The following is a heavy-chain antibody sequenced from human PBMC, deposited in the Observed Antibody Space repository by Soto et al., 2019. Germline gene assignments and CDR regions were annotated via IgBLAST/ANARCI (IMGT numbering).Heavy chain of an antibody. J-gene: IGHJ3*02. V-gene: IGHV1-2*02. CDR1: GYPVTAYY. Sequence: QLHLVQSGAVVKKPGASVTVSCSASGYPVTAYYMHWVRQAPGRGLEWMGGINPATGAAKYTQTFQGRVTLTRDTATSTVSMELGGLTSEATAGLYRAKGGGVGVAGSAAVEMWGQGTLVTVSS. CDR2: INPATGAA. CDR3: AKGGGVGVAGSAAVEM. D-gene: IGHD3-3*01.